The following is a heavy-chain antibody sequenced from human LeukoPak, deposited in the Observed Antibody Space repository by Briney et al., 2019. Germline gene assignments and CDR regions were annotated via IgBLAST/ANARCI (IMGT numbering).Heavy chain of an antibody. CDR2: IYYSGST. CDR1: GGSISSSSYY. CDR3: ARCRPRYGSGSYPIDP. J-gene: IGHJ5*02. Sequence: SETLTLTCTVSGGSISSSSYYWGWIRQPPGKGLEWIGSIYYSGSTYYNPSLKSRVTISVDTSKNQFSLKLSSVTAADTAVYYCARCRPRYGSGSYPIDPWGQGTLVTVSS. V-gene: IGHV4-39*01. D-gene: IGHD3-10*01.